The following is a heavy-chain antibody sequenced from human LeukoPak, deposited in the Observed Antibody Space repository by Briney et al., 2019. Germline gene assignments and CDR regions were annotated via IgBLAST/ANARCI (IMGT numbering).Heavy chain of an antibody. CDR1: GGSISTYY. CDR2: IYTSGST. J-gene: IGHJ3*02. V-gene: IGHV4-4*07. D-gene: IGHD6-13*01. CDR3: ARDQVYRTSWGHDAFDI. Sequence: SETLSLTCTVSGGSISTYYWSWIRQPAGKGLEWIGRIYTSGSTNYNPSLKSRVTMSVDTSKNQLSLKLTSVTAADTAVYYCARDQVYRTSWGHDAFDIWGQGTMVTVSS.